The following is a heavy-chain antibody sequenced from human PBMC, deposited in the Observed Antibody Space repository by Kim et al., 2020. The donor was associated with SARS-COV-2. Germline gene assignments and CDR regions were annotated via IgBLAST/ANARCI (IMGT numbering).Heavy chain of an antibody. CDR3: ARYYGSGSYYNSWNFDY. J-gene: IGHJ4*02. CDR1: GGSSSSSSYY. CDR2: IYYSGST. V-gene: IGHV4-39*01. D-gene: IGHD3-10*01. Sequence: SETLSLTCTVSGGSSSSSSYYWGWIRQPPGKGLEWIGSIYYSGSTYYNPSLKSRVTISVDTSKNQFSLKLSSVTAADTAVYYCARYYGSGSYYNSWNFDYWGQGTLVTVSS.